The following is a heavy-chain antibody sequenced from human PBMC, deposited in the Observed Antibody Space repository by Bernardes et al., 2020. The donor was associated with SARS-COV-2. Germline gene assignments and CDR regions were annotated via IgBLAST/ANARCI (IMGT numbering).Heavy chain of an antibody. CDR1: GYTFTSYY. Sequence: ASLKVSCKASGYTFTSYYMHWVRQAPGQGLEWMGIINPSGGSTSYAQKFQGRVTMTRDTSTSTVYMELSSLRSEDTAVYYCARDRYCGGDCYSLIFDYWGQGTLVTVSS. D-gene: IGHD2-21*02. CDR3: ARDRYCGGDCYSLIFDY. J-gene: IGHJ4*02. CDR2: INPSGGST. V-gene: IGHV1-46*01.